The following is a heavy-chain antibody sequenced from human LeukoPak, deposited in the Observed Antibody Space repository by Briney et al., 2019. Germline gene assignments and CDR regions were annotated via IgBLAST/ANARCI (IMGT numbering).Heavy chain of an antibody. Sequence: PSETLSLTCTVTGVSITSYYWSWLRQPPGKGLEWLGNMYYSGSTNYNPSLKNRVTISVDTSKSQFSLKLSSVTAADTAVYYCARDSTYYYDSSGFYYNYYGMDVWGQGTPVTVSS. V-gene: IGHV4-59*01. CDR2: MYYSGST. J-gene: IGHJ6*02. CDR3: ARDSTYYYDSSGFYYNYYGMDV. CDR1: GVSITSYY. D-gene: IGHD3-22*01.